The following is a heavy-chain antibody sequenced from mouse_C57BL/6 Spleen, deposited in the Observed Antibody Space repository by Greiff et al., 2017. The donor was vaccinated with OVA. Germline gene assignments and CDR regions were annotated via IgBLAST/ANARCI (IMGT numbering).Heavy chain of an antibody. CDR1: GFTFSDAW. CDR2: IRNKANNHAT. Sequence: EVKVEESGGGLVQPGGSMKLSCAASGFTFSDAWMDWVRQSPEKGLEWVAEIRNKANNHATYYAESVKGRFTISRDDSKSSVYLQMNSLRAEDTGIYYCTRNPTHYYAMDYWGQGTSVTVSS. J-gene: IGHJ4*01. CDR3: TRNPTHYYAMDY. V-gene: IGHV6-6*01.